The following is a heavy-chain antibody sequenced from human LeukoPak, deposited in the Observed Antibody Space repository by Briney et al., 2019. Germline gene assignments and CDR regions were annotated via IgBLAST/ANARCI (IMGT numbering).Heavy chain of an antibody. V-gene: IGHV4-59*01. J-gene: IGHJ3*02. D-gene: IGHD4-17*01. CDR2: MYYRGSS. CDR3: ARGLGYGEYLVPFDI. CDR1: GVSISSDY. Sequence: SETLSLTCSVSGVSISSDYWSWIRQPPGKGLEWIGYMYYRGSSNYNPSLKSRVTISVDTSKNQFSLKLSSVTAADTAVYYCARGLGYGEYLVPFDIWGQGTLVTVSS.